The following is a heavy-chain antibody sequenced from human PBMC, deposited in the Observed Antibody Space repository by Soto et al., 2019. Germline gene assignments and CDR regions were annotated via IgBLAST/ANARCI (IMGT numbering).Heavy chain of an antibody. CDR1: GYTFTGYY. D-gene: IGHD6-13*01. J-gene: IGHJ3*02. V-gene: IGHV1-2*02. Sequence: ASVKVSCKASGYTFTGYYMHWVRQAPGQGLEWMGWINPNSGGTSYAQKFQGRVTMTRDTSISTAYMELSRLRSDDTAVYYCARDRSIRSSSWYFAFDIWGQGTMVTVSS. CDR3: ARDRSIRSSSWYFAFDI. CDR2: INPNSGGT.